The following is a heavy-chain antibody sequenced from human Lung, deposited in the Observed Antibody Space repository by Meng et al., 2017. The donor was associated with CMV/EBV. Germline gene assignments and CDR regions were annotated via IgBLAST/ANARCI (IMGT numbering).Heavy chain of an antibody. D-gene: IGHD6-13*01. Sequence: SQTLSLTXAVYGGSFSGYYWSWTRQPPGKGLEWIWEINHSGSTNYNPSLKSRITISVDTSKNQFSLKLSPATAAETAVYYCATIAAAERNGMDVWGQGTTVTVSS. CDR2: INHSGST. CDR3: ATIAAAERNGMDV. CDR1: GGSFSGYY. J-gene: IGHJ6*02. V-gene: IGHV4-34*01.